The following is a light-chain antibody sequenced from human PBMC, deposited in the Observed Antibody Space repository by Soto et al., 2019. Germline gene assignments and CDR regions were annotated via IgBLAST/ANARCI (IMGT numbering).Light chain of an antibody. CDR3: QQYNNGPFT. CDR2: GAS. V-gene: IGKV3-15*01. J-gene: IGKJ2*01. Sequence: EIVMTQSPATLSVSSGERASLSCRASQSVSSNLAWYQQKPGQAPRLLIYGASTRATGIPARFSGSGSGTEFTLTINSLLSEDFAVYYCQQYNNGPFTFGQGTKLEI. CDR1: QSVSSN.